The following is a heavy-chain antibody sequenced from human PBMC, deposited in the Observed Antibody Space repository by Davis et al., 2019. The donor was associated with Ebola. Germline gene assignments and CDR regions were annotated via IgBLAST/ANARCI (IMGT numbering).Heavy chain of an antibody. CDR3: ARGPTYGSGGYLNY. D-gene: IGHD3-10*01. CDR2: IYHSGST. J-gene: IGHJ4*02. CDR1: GYSISSGYY. V-gene: IGHV4-38-2*01. Sequence: PSETLSLTCAVSGYSISSGYYWGWIRQPPGKGLEWIGSIYHSGSTYYNPSLKSRVTISVDTSKNQFSLKLNSVTAADTAVYYCARGPTYGSGGYLNYWGQGTLVTVSS.